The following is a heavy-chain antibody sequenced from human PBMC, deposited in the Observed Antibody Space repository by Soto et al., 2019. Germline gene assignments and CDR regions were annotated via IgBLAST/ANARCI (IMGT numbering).Heavy chain of an antibody. J-gene: IGHJ5*02. Sequence: EVQLLESGGGLVQPGGSLRLSCAASGFTFGSYAMSWVRQAPGGELEWVSAITGSGRSTYYTDSVEGRFAISRDNSKSTLYLQMNGLRAEDTAVYYCAKTIGPEHLTGTTRVNRFDPWGQGPLVTVSS. D-gene: IGHD1-7*01. CDR3: AKTIGPEHLTGTTRVNRFDP. CDR1: GFTFGSYA. CDR2: ITGSGRST. V-gene: IGHV3-23*01.